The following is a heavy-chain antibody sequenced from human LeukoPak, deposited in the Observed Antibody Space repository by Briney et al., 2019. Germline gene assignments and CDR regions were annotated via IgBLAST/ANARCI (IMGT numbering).Heavy chain of an antibody. D-gene: IGHD4-17*01. V-gene: IGHV3-23*01. CDR1: GFTFSSTS. CDR2: TVGGGDGT. CDR3: AKDHLTFTVTDYSSFDY. J-gene: IGHJ4*02. Sequence: GGSLRLSCAASGFTFSSTSMSWVRQAPGKGLEWVAVTVGGGDGTYYADSVKGRFTISRDNSNNTLYLQMNSLRAEDTAVYYCAKDHLTFTVTDYSSFDYWGQGVLVTVSS.